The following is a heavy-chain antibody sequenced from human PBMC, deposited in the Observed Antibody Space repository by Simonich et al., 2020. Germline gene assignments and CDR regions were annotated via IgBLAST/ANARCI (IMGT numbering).Heavy chain of an antibody. CDR3: ARDGLGTAYYYYMDV. Sequence: EVQLVESGGGLVQPGGSPRLSCAASGFTFSSYWMSWVRQAPGKGWEWVANIKQDGSEKYYVDSMKGRFTISRDNAKNSLYLQMNSLRAEDTAVYYCARDGLGTAYYYYMDVWGKGTTVTVSS. CDR2: IKQDGSEK. V-gene: IGHV3-7*01. CDR1: GFTFSSYW. D-gene: IGHD7-27*01. J-gene: IGHJ6*03.